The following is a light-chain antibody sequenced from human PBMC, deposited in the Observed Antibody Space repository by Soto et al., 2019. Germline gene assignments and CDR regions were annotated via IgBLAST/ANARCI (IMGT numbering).Light chain of an antibody. Sequence: EIVVTQSPGTLSLSPGERATLSCRASQSVSSSYLAWYQQKPGQAPTLLIYGASTRATGIPDRFSGSGSGTDFTLTISKLEPEDFAVYYCQQYGSSPLYTFGQGTKLKIK. CDR2: GAS. CDR3: QQYGSSPLYT. J-gene: IGKJ2*01. V-gene: IGKV3-20*01. CDR1: QSVSSSY.